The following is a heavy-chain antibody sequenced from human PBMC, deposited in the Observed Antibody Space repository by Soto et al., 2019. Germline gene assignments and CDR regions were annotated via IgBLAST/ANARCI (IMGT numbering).Heavy chain of an antibody. J-gene: IGHJ4*02. D-gene: IGHD2-2*01. CDR1: GFAFNNYG. V-gene: IGHV3-21*01. CDR3: ASQGTNQPLDY. CDR2: ISKSDYT. Sequence: GGSLRLSCTVSGFAFNNYGINWVRQAPGKGLEWVSSISKSDYTYYSDSVKGRFAISRDNAKSSVSLQMNTLRVEDTAVYYCASQGTNQPLDYWGQGTLVTVSS.